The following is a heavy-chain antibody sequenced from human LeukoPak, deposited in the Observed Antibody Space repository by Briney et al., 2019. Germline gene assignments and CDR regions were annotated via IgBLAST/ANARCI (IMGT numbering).Heavy chain of an antibody. D-gene: IGHD5-18*01. CDR3: ASGPIRYSYGGPYYFDY. V-gene: IGHV3-48*03. Sequence: PSGGSLRLSCAASGLTFSSYEMNWVRQAPGKGLEWVSYISSSGSPIYYADSVKGRFTISRDNAKNSLYLQMNSLRAEDTAVYYCASGPIRYSYGGPYYFDYWGQGTLVTVSS. CDR1: GLTFSSYE. CDR2: ISSSGSPI. J-gene: IGHJ4*02.